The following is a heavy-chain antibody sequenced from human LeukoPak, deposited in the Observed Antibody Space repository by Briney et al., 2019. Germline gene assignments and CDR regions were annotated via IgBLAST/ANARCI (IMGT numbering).Heavy chain of an antibody. CDR2: IREDGGEK. CDR1: GFTFTKHW. Sequence: GGSLRLSCAATGFTFTKHWMSWVRQSKDKGLECVAKIREDGGEKHYVDSVKGRFTISRDNAKNSLYLQMNNLSVDDTAVYYCARDYRGGWNDYWGQGTLVTVSS. CDR3: ARDYRGGWNDY. J-gene: IGHJ4*02. V-gene: IGHV3-7*01. D-gene: IGHD1-26*01.